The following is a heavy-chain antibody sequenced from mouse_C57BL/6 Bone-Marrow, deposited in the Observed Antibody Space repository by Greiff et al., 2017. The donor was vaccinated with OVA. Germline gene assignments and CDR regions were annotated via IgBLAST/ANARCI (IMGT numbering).Heavy chain of an antibody. CDR2: ISSGGSYT. CDR3: ARLRADGYYDRFAY. CDR1: GFTFSSYG. V-gene: IGHV5-6*01. Sequence: EVKLMESGGDLVKPGGSLKLSCAASGFTFSSYGMSWVRQTPDKRLEWVATISSGGSYTYYPDSVKGRFTISRDNAKNTLYLQMSSLKSEDTAMDYCARLRADGYYDRFAYWGQGTLVTVSA. D-gene: IGHD2-3*01. J-gene: IGHJ3*01.